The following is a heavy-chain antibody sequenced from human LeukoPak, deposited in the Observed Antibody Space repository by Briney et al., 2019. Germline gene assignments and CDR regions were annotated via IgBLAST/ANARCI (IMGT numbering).Heavy chain of an antibody. V-gene: IGHV4-34*01. CDR1: GGSFSGYY. CDR2: INHSGST. J-gene: IGHJ4*02. D-gene: IGHD2-15*01. CDR3: ARLNLGYCSGGSCSY. Sequence: SETLSLTCAVYGGSFSGYYWSWIRQPPGKGLEWIGEINHSGSTNYNPSLKSRVTISVDTSKNQFSLKLSSVTAADTAVYYCARLNLGYCSGGSCSYWGQGTLVTVSS.